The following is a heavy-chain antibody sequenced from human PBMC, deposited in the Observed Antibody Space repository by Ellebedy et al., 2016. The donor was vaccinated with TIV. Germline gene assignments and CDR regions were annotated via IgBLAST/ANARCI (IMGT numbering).Heavy chain of an antibody. CDR3: ARDRRRIVRFLEWFGDRYYGMDV. D-gene: IGHD3-3*01. CDR2: ISAYNGNT. J-gene: IGHJ6*02. V-gene: IGHV1-18*01. CDR1: GYTFTSSG. Sequence: AASVKVSCKASGYTFTSSGISWVRQAPGQGLEWMGWISAYNGNTNYAQKLQGRVTMTTDTSTSTAYMELRSLRSDDTAVYYCARDRRRIVRFLEWFGDRYYGMDVWGQGTTVTVSS.